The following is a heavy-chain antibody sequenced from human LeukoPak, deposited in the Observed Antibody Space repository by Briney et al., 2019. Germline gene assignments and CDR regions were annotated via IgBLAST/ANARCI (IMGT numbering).Heavy chain of an antibody. CDR2: INPKTNGT. CDR1: GYTFADY. V-gene: IGHV1-2*02. D-gene: IGHD2-21*02. CDR3: ARSKRRGDLLDY. Sequence: ASVKVSCKASGYTFADYVHWVRQALGQGLERMGWINPKTNGTNFALKFLGRVTMTRDTSISTAYMELTSLRSGDTALYYCARSKRRGDLLDYWGQGILVTVSS. J-gene: IGHJ4*02.